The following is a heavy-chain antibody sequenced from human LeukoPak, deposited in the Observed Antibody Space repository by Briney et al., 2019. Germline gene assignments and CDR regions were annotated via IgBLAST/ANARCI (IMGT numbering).Heavy chain of an antibody. J-gene: IGHJ4*02. V-gene: IGHV1-18*01. CDR2: ISAYNGNT. D-gene: IGHD6-6*01. CDR1: GYTFTSYG. CDR3: ARSGVKIAARPFDY. Sequence: ASVKVSCKASGYTFTSYGISWVRQAPRQGLEWMGWISAYNGNTNYAQKLQGRVTMTTDTTTSTAYMELRSLRSDDKAVYYCARSGVKIAARPFDYWGQGTLVTVSS.